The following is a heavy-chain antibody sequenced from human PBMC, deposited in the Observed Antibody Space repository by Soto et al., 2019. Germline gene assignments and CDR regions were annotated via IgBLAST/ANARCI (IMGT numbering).Heavy chain of an antibody. Sequence: ASGQVSNEATGHAFTSYDINWVRQAPGQGLEWMGWMNPNSGNTGYAQKFQGRVTMTRNTSISTAYMELSSLRSEDTAVHYCARGRTLVTTTSVGYWGQ. J-gene: IGHJ4*02. CDR1: GHAFTSYD. CDR3: ARGRTLVTTTSVGY. D-gene: IGHD4-4*01. V-gene: IGHV1-8*01. CDR2: MNPNSGNT.